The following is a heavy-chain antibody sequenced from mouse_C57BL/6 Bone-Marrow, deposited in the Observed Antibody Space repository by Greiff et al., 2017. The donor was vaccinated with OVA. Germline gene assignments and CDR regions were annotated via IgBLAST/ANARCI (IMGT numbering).Heavy chain of an antibody. V-gene: IGHV5-12*01. Sequence: EVKVEESGGGLVQPGGSLKLSCAASGFTFSDYYMYWVRQTPEKRLEWVAYISNGGGSTYYPDTVKGRFTISRDNAKNTLYLQMSRLKSEDTAMDYCARQMDGYRFAYWGQGTLVTVSA. CDR2: ISNGGGST. CDR3: ARQMDGYRFAY. J-gene: IGHJ3*01. CDR1: GFTFSDYY. D-gene: IGHD2-3*01.